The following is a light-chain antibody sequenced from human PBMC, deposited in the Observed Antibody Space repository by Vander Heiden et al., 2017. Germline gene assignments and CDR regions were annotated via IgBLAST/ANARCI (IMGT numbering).Light chain of an antibody. CDR2: DDS. CDR3: QVWDSTTDHHV. J-gene: IGLJ1*01. V-gene: IGLV3-21*02. Sequence: SYVLTQPPSVSVAPGQTAKITWGGRNIGSKREHWYQQRPGQAPVLVVYDDSDRPSGIPQRFSGSNSGNAATLTISRVEAGDEADYYCQVWDSTTDHHVFATGTKVTVL. CDR1: NIGSKR.